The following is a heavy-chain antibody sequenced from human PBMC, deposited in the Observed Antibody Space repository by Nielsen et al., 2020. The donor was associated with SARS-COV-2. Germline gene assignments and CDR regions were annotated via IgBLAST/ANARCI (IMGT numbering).Heavy chain of an antibody. D-gene: IGHD3-22*01. CDR2: ISSNGGST. CDR1: GFTFSSYA. CDR3: VKDMSHYDSIDHYYGMDV. V-gene: IGHV3-64D*06. Sequence: GESLKISCSASGFTFSSYAMHWVRQAPGKGLEYVSAISSNGGSTYYADSVKGRFTIPRDNSKNTLYLQMSSLRAEDTAVYYCVKDMSHYDSIDHYYGMDVWGQGTTVTVSS. J-gene: IGHJ6*02.